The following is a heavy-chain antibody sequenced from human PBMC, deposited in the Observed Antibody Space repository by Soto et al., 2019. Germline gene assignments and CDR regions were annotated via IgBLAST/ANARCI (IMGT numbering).Heavy chain of an antibody. Sequence: EVQLVESGGGLVQPGRCLRLSCAASGFTFDNCGMHWVRQAPGKGLEWVAGISWDSSTIGYADSVKGRFIISRDDAKNSLYLQMDSLRGEDTALYYCVQGRYPTMATPLDHWGQGTQVIVSS. V-gene: IGHV3-9*01. J-gene: IGHJ4*02. CDR1: GFTFDNCG. CDR2: ISWDSSTI. CDR3: VQGRYPTMATPLDH. D-gene: IGHD2-15*01.